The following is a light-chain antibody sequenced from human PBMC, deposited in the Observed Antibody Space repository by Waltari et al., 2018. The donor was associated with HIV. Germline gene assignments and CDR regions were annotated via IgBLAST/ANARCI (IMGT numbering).Light chain of an antibody. CDR3: QQRESWPPVT. V-gene: IGKV3-11*01. J-gene: IGKJ4*01. CDR2: ETS. CDR1: QSVGRL. Sequence: EIVLTQSPATLSVSPGDTALLSCRASQSVGRLLAWYQQKSGQPPRLLLYETSTRAAGTPGRFNGSGSGTDFALTITDVEPADVAVYYCQQRESWPPVTFGGGTRV.